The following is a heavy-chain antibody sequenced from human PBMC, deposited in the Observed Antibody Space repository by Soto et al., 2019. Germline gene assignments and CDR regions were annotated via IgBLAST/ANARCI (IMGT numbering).Heavy chain of an antibody. Sequence: QVQLQESGPGLMKPSQTLPLTCTVSGGSISSGGYYWSWIRQHPGKGREWIGYIYYGGSTYYNPSLKSRATISGDTSKNQFSLKLSSVTAADTPVYSCARRGYYYENIGQNAYDYWGQGILVTVSS. J-gene: IGHJ4*01. CDR3: ARRGYYYENIGQNAYDY. CDR1: GGSISSGGYY. CDR2: IYYGGST. D-gene: IGHD3-22*01. V-gene: IGHV4-31*03.